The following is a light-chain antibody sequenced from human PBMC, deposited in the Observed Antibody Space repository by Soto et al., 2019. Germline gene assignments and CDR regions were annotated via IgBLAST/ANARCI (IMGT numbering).Light chain of an antibody. CDR3: QQSYGTPLT. J-gene: IGKJ4*01. CDR2: AAS. Sequence: DMEMTQSPSSLSAFVVDRVTITCRASQSISNYLNWYQHKPGKVPKLLIYAASSLQSGVPTRFICSGSGTDFTLTITSLQPEDFATYYCQQSYGTPLTFGGGTNIEIK. V-gene: IGKV1-39*01. CDR1: QSISNY.